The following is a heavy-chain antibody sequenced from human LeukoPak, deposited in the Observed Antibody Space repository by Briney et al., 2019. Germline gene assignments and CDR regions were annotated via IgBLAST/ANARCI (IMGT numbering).Heavy chain of an antibody. Sequence: ASVKVSCKASGYTFTGYYMHWARQAPGQGLKWMGWINPNSGGTNYAQKFQGRVTMTRDTSISTAYMELSRLRSDDTAVYYCARDRRALKAFDPWGQGTLVTVSS. V-gene: IGHV1-2*02. CDR2: INPNSGGT. CDR3: ARDRRALKAFDP. CDR1: GYTFTGYY. J-gene: IGHJ5*02.